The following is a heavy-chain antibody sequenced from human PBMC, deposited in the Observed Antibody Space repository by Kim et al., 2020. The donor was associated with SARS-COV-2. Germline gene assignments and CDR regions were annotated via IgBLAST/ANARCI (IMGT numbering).Heavy chain of an antibody. CDR2: IYYSGST. J-gene: IGHJ4*02. CDR3: ATYYYGSGSYDY. V-gene: IGHV4-39*01. Sequence: SETLSLTCTVSGGSISSSSYYWGWIRQPPGKGLEWIGSIYYSGSTYDNPSLKSRVTISVDTSKNQFSLKLSSVTAADTAVYYCATYYYGSGSYDYWGQGTLVTVSS. CDR1: GGSISSSSYY. D-gene: IGHD3-10*01.